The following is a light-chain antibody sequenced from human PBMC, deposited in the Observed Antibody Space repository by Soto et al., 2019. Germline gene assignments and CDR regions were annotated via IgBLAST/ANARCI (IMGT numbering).Light chain of an antibody. CDR3: QQYYTYSRT. J-gene: IGKJ1*01. Sequence: DIQMTQSPSTLSASIGDRVTITCRASQSIGTWLAWYQQKPGKAPKLLIYDASTLESGVPSRFSGSGSGTEFTLSISSLQPDDFATYYCQQYYTYSRTIGQGTKLEIK. CDR1: QSIGTW. CDR2: DAS. V-gene: IGKV1-5*01.